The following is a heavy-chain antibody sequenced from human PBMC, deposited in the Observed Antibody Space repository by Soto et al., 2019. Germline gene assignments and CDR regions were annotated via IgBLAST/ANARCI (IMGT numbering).Heavy chain of an antibody. CDR1: GFTFSKYV. J-gene: IGHJ6*02. D-gene: IGHD2-8*01. CDR2: IWYDGNTK. Sequence: PGGSRRRSWDASGFTFSKYVMHWVRQAPGQGLEWVALIWYDGNTKYYADSVKGRFTISRDNSGNTVYLQMNSLRAGDTAVYFCAREGGVSTIYGLDVWGQGTTVTVSS. CDR3: AREGGVSTIYGLDV. V-gene: IGHV3-33*01.